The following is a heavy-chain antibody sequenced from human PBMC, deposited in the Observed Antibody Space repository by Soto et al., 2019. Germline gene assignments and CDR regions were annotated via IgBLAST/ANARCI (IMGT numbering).Heavy chain of an antibody. CDR1: GFAFSSYA. Sequence: EVQLLESGGGLVQPGGSLRLSCVASGFAFSSYAMSWVRQVPGKGLEWVSTISAAAGSAYYVDSVKGRFTISRDNYKKTLYLHMNSLRAEDSAVYYCARPYGGKIGDAPDLWGPGTRVTVSS. V-gene: IGHV3-23*01. J-gene: IGHJ3*01. D-gene: IGHD4-17*01. CDR3: ARPYGGKIGDAPDL. CDR2: ISAAAGSA.